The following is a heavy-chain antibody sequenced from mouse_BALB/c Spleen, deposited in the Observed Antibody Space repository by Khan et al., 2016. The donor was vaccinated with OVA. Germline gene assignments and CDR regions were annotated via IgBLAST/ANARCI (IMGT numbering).Heavy chain of an antibody. V-gene: IGHV5-6-3*01. J-gene: IGHJ4*01. CDR2: INSNGGST. D-gene: IGHD1-1*01. CDR1: GFTFSSYG. Sequence: EMELVESGGGLMQPGGSLKLSCAASGFTFSSYGMSWVRQTPDKRLELVASINSNGGSTYYPDSVKGRFTISRDTAKNTLYLQMNSLKSEDTAMYYCARDPYYYGSKYAMDYWGQGTSVTVSS. CDR3: ARDPYYYGSKYAMDY.